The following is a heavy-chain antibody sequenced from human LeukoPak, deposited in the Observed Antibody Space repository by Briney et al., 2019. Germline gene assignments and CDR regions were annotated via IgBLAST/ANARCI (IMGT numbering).Heavy chain of an antibody. CDR2: TYYRSKWYN. D-gene: IGHD6-19*01. Sequence: SQTLSLTCAISGDSVSSNSAAWNWIRQSPSRGLEWLGRTYYRSKWYNDYAVSVKSRITINPDTSKNQFSLQLNSVSPQDTSVYYCASSSGSATGGAFYIWGQGTMVTVSS. CDR3: ASSSGSATGGAFYI. V-gene: IGHV6-1*01. J-gene: IGHJ3*02. CDR1: GDSVSSNSAA.